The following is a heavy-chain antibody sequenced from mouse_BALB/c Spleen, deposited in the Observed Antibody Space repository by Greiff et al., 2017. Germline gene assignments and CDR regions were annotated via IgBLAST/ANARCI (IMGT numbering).Heavy chain of an antibody. CDR3: ARAHYDGYYYFDY. V-gene: IGHV5-4*02. D-gene: IGHD2-3*01. CDR1: GFTFSDYY. Sequence: EVKVVESGGGLVKPGGSLKLSCAASGFTFSDYYMYWVRQTPEKRLEWVATISDGGSYTYYPDSVKGRFTISRDNAKNNLYLQMSSLKSEDTAMYYCARAHYDGYYYFDYWGQGTTLTVSA. J-gene: IGHJ2*01. CDR2: ISDGGSYT.